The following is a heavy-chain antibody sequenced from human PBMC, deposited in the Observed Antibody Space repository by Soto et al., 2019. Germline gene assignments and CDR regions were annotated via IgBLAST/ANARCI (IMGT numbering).Heavy chain of an antibody. V-gene: IGHV5-51*01. Sequence: GESLKISCKGSGYSFTSYWIGWVRQMPGKGLEWMGIIYPDDSDTRYSPSFQGQVTISADKSITTAYLQWSSLKASDTAMYYCERNALTGGGTGHGMDVWGQGTTVTVSS. CDR2: IYPDDSDT. CDR3: ERNALTGGGTGHGMDV. CDR1: GYSFTSYW. D-gene: IGHD3-16*01. J-gene: IGHJ6*02.